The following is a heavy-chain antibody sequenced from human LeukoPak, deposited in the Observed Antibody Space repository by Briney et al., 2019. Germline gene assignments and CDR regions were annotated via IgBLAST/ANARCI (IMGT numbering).Heavy chain of an antibody. CDR3: ARGRTLVRGIIIRGDY. Sequence: ASVKVSFKASGYTFIDYYMHWVRQAPGQGLEWMGWINPKSGGTNYAQKFQGRVTMTWDTFISTAYMELSRLRSDDTAVYYCARGRTLVRGIIIRGDYWGQGTLVTVSS. CDR2: INPKSGGT. CDR1: GYTFIDYY. D-gene: IGHD3-10*01. V-gene: IGHV1-2*02. J-gene: IGHJ4*02.